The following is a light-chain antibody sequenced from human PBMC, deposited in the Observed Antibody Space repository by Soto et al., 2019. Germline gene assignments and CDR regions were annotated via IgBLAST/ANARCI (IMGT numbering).Light chain of an antibody. CDR2: NVS. CDR3: SSYTSSNTYV. V-gene: IGLV2-14*03. J-gene: IGLJ1*01. CDR1: SSDVGGYNS. Sequence: QSVLTQPASVSGSPGQSIAFSCTGTSSDVGGYNSVSWYQQHPGKAPKLMIYNVSNRPSGVSDRFSGSKSGNTDSLTISGLQAEDEADYYCSSYTSSNTYVFGTGTKVTVL.